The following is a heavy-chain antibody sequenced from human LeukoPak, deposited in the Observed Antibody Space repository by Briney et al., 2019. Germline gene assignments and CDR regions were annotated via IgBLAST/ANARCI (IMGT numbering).Heavy chain of an antibody. CDR1: GYTFTSYD. V-gene: IGHV1-8*01. CDR2: MNPNSGNT. J-gene: IGHJ5*02. D-gene: IGHD3-10*01. Sequence: ASVKVSCTASGYTFTSYDINWVRQATGQGLEWMGWMNPNSGNTGYAQKFQGRVTMTRNTSISTAYMELSSLRSEDTAVYYCARALMVQGVIGYWFDPWGQGTLVTVSS. CDR3: ARALMVQGVIGYWFDP.